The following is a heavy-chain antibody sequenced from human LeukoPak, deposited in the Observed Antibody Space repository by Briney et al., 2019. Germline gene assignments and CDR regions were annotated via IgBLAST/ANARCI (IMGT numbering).Heavy chain of an antibody. CDR2: IRSKANSYAT. V-gene: IGHV3-73*01. CDR3: TSHPSYSSSWSTDY. Sequence: GGSLRLSCAASGFTFSGSAMHWVRQASGKGLEWVGRIRSKANSYATAYAASVKGRFTISRDDSKNMAYLQMNSLKTEDTAVYYCTSHPSYSSSWSTDYWGQGTLVTVSS. D-gene: IGHD6-13*01. CDR1: GFTFSGSA. J-gene: IGHJ4*02.